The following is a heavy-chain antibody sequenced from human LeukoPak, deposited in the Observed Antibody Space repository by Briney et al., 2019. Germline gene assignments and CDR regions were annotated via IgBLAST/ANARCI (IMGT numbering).Heavy chain of an antibody. D-gene: IGHD6-19*01. J-gene: IGHJ4*02. Sequence: PSETLSLTCTVSGGSISSSSYYWGWIRQPPGKGLEWIGSIYYSGSTYYNPSLKSRVTISVDTSKNQFSLKLSSVTAADTAVYYCARVSGTYSSGRSGDYWGQGTLVTVSS. CDR1: GGSISSSSYY. V-gene: IGHV4-39*07. CDR3: ARVSGTYSSGRSGDY. CDR2: IYYSGST.